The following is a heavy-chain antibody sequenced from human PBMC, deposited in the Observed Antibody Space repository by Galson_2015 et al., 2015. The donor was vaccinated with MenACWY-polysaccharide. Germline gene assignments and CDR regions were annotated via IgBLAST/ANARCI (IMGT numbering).Heavy chain of an antibody. CDR1: GGTFSSYA. D-gene: IGHD3-3*01. V-gene: IGHV1-69*13. CDR2: IIPIFGTA. Sequence: SVKVSCKASGGTFSSYAISWVRQAPGQGLEWMGGIIPIFGTANYAQKFQGRVTITADESTSTAYMELSSLRSEDTAVYYCARVPYYDFWSGYEARNWFDPWGQGTLVTVSS. CDR3: ARVPYYDFWSGYEARNWFDP. J-gene: IGHJ5*02.